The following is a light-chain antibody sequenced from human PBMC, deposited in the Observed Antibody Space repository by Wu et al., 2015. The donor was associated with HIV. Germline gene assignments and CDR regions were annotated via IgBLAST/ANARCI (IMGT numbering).Light chain of an antibody. CDR3: QQSYSTPWT. J-gene: IGKJ1*01. V-gene: IGKV1-39*01. CDR1: QSIRSY. Sequence: DIQMTQSPSSLSASVGDRVTLTCRASQSIRSYLNWYQQKPGKAPKLLIYAASSLQSGVPSRFSGSGSGTDFTLAISSLQPEDFATYFCQQSYSTPWTFGQGTKVEI. CDR2: AAS.